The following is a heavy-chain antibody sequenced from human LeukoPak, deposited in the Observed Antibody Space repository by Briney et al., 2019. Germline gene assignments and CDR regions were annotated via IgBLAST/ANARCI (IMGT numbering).Heavy chain of an antibody. Sequence: GGSLRLSCAASGFVFSSYWMHWVRQAPGKGLVWVSRINSDGSSTSYADSVKGRFTISRDNAKNTLYLQMNSLRAEDTAVYYCARRVVVPAAPYYFDYWGQGTLVTVSS. CDR3: ARRVVVPAAPYYFDY. J-gene: IGHJ4*02. D-gene: IGHD2-2*01. CDR2: INSDGSST. CDR1: GFVFSSYW. V-gene: IGHV3-74*01.